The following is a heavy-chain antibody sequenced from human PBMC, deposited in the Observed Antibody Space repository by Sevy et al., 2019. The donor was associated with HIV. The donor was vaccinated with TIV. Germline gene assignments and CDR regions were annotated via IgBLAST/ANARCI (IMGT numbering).Heavy chain of an antibody. CDR2: ISSSSGYI. Sequence: GGSLRLSCAASGFTFRSYSMNWVRQAPGKGLEWVSSISSSSGYIYYADAVKGRYTMSRDNAKNSLYLQMNSLRAEDTAVYYCARDYPYSSSSPSFFDYWGQGTLVTVSS. CDR1: GFTFRSYS. D-gene: IGHD6-6*01. J-gene: IGHJ4*02. V-gene: IGHV3-21*01. CDR3: ARDYPYSSSSPSFFDY.